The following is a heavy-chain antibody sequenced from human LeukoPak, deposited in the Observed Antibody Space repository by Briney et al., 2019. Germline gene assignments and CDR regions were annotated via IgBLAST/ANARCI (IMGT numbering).Heavy chain of an antibody. CDR3: ARDSGERGSGSYLIAY. D-gene: IGHD3-10*01. Sequence: ASVKVSCKASGYTFSDYYMHWVRQAPGQGLEWMGWINPNSGGTNYAQNFQGRVTMTRDTSISTAYMELSRLRSDDTAVYYCARDSGERGSGSYLIAYWGQGTLVTVSS. CDR2: INPNSGGT. CDR1: GYTFSDYY. J-gene: IGHJ4*02. V-gene: IGHV1-2*02.